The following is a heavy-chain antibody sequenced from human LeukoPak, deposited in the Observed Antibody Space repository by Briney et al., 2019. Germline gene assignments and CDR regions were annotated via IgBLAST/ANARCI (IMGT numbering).Heavy chain of an antibody. CDR3: ARVRGLSQPGSYQSFFPKKEFDY. CDR2: IYYSGST. V-gene: IGHV4-39*07. CDR1: GGSISSSTYY. J-gene: IGHJ4*02. Sequence: PSETLSLTCTVSGGSISSSTYYWGWIRQPPGKGLEWIGSIYYSGSTYYNPSLKSRVTISVDTSKNQVSLKLSSVTAADTAVYYCARVRGLSQPGSYQSFFPKKEFDYWGQGTLVTVSS. D-gene: IGHD3-16*02.